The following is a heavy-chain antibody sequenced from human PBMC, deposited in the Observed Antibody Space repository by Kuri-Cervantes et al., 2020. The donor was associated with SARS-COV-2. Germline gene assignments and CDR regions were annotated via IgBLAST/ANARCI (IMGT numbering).Heavy chain of an antibody. CDR1: GGSISTCY. J-gene: IGHJ4*02. CDR2: LYYSGST. Sequence: GSLRLSCTVSGGSISTCYWSWIRQPPGKGLEWIGYLYYSGSTNYNPSLKSRVTISLDTSKNQFSLKLSSVTAADTAVYYCATGSYYVAYDYWGQGTLVTVSS. V-gene: IGHV4-59*01. D-gene: IGHD1-26*01. CDR3: ATGSYYVAYDY.